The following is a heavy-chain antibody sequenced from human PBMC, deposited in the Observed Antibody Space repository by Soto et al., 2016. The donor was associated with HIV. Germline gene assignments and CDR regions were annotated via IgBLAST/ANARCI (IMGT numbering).Heavy chain of an antibody. D-gene: IGHD3-10*01. V-gene: IGHV3-30*04. Sequence: VQLVESGGGVVQPGRSLRLSCAASGFTFNSYAMHWVRQAPGKGLEWVAVISYDGSNKYYADSVKGRFTISRDNSKNTLYLQMNSLRAEDTAVYYCAKDRVLWFGESFDYWGQGPWSPSPX. CDR3: AKDRVLWFGESFDY. CDR1: GFTFNSYA. CDR2: ISYDGSNK. J-gene: IGHJ4*02.